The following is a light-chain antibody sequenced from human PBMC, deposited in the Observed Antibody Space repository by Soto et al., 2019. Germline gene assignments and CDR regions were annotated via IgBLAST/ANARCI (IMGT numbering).Light chain of an antibody. CDR2: AAS. CDR1: QDISNF. J-gene: IGKJ4*01. Sequence: DIQMTHSPSSLSAFVGDTVTITCRASQDISNFLAWYQQKPGKVPKLLIYAASTLQSGVPSRFSGSGSGKDFTLTISSLQPEDVATYYCQKCKIGHLTFGGGSKVDIX. CDR3: QKCKIGHLT. V-gene: IGKV1-27*01.